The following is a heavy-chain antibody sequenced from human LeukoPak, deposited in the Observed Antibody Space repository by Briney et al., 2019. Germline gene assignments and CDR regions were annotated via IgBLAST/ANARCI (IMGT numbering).Heavy chain of an antibody. CDR1: GYTFTSYD. Sequence: ASVKVSCKASGYTFTSYDINWVRQATGQGLEWMRWMNPNSGNTGYAQKFQGRVTMTRYTSISTAYMELSSLRSDDTAVYYCASRDSRRWCRYYYYCLDVWGQGTPVTVSS. CDR2: MNPNSGNT. CDR3: ASRDSRRWCRYYYYCLDV. V-gene: IGHV1-8*01. D-gene: IGHD6-13*01. J-gene: IGHJ6*02.